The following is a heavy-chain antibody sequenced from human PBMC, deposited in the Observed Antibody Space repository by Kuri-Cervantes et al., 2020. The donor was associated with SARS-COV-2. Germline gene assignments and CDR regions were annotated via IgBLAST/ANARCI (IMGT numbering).Heavy chain of an antibody. J-gene: IGHJ3*02. Sequence: VESLMISCQGSGSSLTSYWIRLVREMPGEGLGWMWRFDPSDSYTNYSPSFQAHVTISADKSISTAYLQWSSLKASDTAMYYCARQGSGSYYDDAFDIWGQGKMVTVSS. CDR1: GSSLTSYW. CDR3: ARQGSGSYYDDAFDI. V-gene: IGHV5-10-1*01. CDR2: FDPSDSYT. D-gene: IGHD1-26*01.